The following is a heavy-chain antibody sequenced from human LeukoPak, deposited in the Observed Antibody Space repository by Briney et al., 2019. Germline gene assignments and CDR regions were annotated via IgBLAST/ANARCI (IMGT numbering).Heavy chain of an antibody. CDR3: ARVPNDNSPKGAFDI. V-gene: IGHV4-61*02. CDR2: IYTSGST. J-gene: IGHJ3*02. CDR1: GGSISSGSYY. Sequence: TLSLTRTVSGGSISSGSYYWSWIRQPAGKGLEWIGRIYTSGSTNYNPSLKSRVTISVDTSKNQFSLKLSSVTAADTAVYYCARVPNDNSPKGAFDIWGQGTMVTVSS. D-gene: IGHD4-23*01.